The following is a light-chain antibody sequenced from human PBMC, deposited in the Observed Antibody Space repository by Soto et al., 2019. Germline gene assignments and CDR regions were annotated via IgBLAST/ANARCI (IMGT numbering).Light chain of an antibody. Sequence: QSALTQPASVSGSPGQSITISCTGTSSDIGVSTFVSWYQQHPGKAPKLMIYEVSDRPSGVSHRFSGSKSGNAASLTISGLQAEDDADYYCSSYTSSHTLVFGGGTKLTVL. CDR3: SSYTSSHTLV. J-gene: IGLJ2*01. CDR2: EVS. V-gene: IGLV2-14*01. CDR1: SSDIGVSTF.